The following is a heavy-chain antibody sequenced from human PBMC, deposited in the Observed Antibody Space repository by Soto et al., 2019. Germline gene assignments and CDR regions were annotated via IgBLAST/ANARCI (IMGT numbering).Heavy chain of an antibody. CDR3: ARASWPRGYCSGGSCYYYYYMDV. Sequence: PSETLSLTCAVYGGSFSGYYWSWIRQPPGKGLEWIGEINHSGSTNYNPSLKSRVTISVDTSKNQFSLKLSSVTAADTAVYYCARASWPRGYCSGGSCYYYYYMDVWGKGTTVT. J-gene: IGHJ6*03. D-gene: IGHD2-15*01. CDR2: INHSGST. CDR1: GGSFSGYY. V-gene: IGHV4-34*01.